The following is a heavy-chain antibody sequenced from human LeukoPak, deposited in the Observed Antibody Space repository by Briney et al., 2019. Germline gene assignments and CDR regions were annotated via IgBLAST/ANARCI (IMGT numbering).Heavy chain of an antibody. CDR1: GFTFSSYW. CDR2: IKQDGSEK. Sequence: GGSLRLSCAASGFTFSSYWMSWVRQAPGKGLEWVANIKQDGSEKYYVDSVKGRFTISRDNAKNSLYLQMNSLRAENTAVYYCARESRGATFDIRGQGTMVTVSS. CDR3: ARESRGATFDI. V-gene: IGHV3-7*01. J-gene: IGHJ3*02.